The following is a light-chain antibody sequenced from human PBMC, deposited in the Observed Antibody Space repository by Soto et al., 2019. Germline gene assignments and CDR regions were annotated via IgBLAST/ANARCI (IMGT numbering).Light chain of an antibody. Sequence: DIQMTQSPSSVSASVGDRFTITCRASQGISSWLAWYQQKPGEAPKLVIYAASSLQSGVPSRFCSSESVTDSTLPISSRQTEEVAPFLCQQDNSFTFNFGHRTLLEIK. CDR2: AAS. V-gene: IGKV1D-12*01. J-gene: IGKJ5*01. CDR1: QGISSW. CDR3: QQDNSFTFN.